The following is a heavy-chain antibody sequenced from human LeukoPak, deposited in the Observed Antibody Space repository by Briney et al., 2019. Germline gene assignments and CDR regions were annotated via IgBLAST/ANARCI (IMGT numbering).Heavy chain of an antibody. J-gene: IGHJ4*02. CDR2: IIPIFGTA. CDR3: AREPVAYYYDSSGYEGHY. D-gene: IGHD3-22*01. Sequence: SVKVSCKASGGTFSSYAISWVRQAPGQGLEWMGGIIPIFGTANYAQKFQGRVTITTDESTSTTYMELSSLRSEDTAVYYCAREPVAYYYDSSGYEGHYWGQGTLVTVSS. CDR1: GGTFSSYA. V-gene: IGHV1-69*05.